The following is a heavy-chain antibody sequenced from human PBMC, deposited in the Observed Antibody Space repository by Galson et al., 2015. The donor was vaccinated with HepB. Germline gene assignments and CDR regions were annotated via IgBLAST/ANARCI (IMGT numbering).Heavy chain of an antibody. CDR2: ISSSGSTI. CDR1: GFTFSDYY. CDR3: ARLMGGYCSSTSCPYNWFDP. J-gene: IGHJ5*02. Sequence: LSCAASGFTFSDYYMSWIRQAPGKGLEWVSYISSSGSTIYYADSVKGRFTISRDNAKNSLYLQMNSLRAEDTAVYYCARLMGGYCSSTSCPYNWFDPWGQGTLVTVSS. V-gene: IGHV3-11*01. D-gene: IGHD2-2*01.